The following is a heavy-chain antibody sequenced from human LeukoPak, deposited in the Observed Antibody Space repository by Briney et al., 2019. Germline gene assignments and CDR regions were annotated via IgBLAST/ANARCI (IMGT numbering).Heavy chain of an antibody. CDR2: INHSGST. CDR3: ARHTHKVEVPPGAVGRPRSAFDF. CDR1: GGSFSGYY. J-gene: IGHJ4*02. V-gene: IGHV4-34*01. Sequence: PSETLSLTCAVYGGSFSGYYWSWIRQPPGKGLEWIGEINHSGSTNYNPSLKSRVTISVDTSKNQFSLKLSSVTAADTAVYYCARHTHKVEVPPGAVGRPRSAFDFWGQGTLVTVSS. D-gene: IGHD1-1*01.